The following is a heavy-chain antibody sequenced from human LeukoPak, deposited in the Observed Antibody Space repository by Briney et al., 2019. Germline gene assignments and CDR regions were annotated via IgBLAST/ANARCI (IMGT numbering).Heavy chain of an antibody. D-gene: IGHD2-2*02. V-gene: IGHV4-34*01. J-gene: IGHJ5*02. Sequence: PSETLSLTCAVHGGSFIGYYWSWIRQPPGKGLEWIGEINHSGSTNYNPSLKSRVTISVDTTKNQFSLKLSSVTAADTAVYYCARRGGCSSTSCYTGPRSFDPWGQGTLVTVSS. CDR2: INHSGST. CDR3: ARRGGCSSTSCYTGPRSFDP. CDR1: GGSFIGYY.